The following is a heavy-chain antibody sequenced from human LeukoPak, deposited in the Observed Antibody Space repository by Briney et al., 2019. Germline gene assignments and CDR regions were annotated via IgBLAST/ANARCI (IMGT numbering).Heavy chain of an antibody. CDR2: ISSSSSYI. CDR1: GFTFSSYS. V-gene: IGHV3-21*01. D-gene: IGHD3-9*01. CDR3: VTLDYDILTGWGDV. J-gene: IGHJ6*02. Sequence: GGSLRLSCAASGFTFSSYSMNWVRQAPGKGLEWGSSISSSSSYIYYADSVKGRFTISRDNAKNSLYLQMNSLRAEDTAVYYCVTLDYDILTGWGDVLGQGTTVTVSS.